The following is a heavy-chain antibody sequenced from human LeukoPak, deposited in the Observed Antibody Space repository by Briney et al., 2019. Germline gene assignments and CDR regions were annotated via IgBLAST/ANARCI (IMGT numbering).Heavy chain of an antibody. J-gene: IGHJ5*02. Sequence: SETLSLTCTVSGGSISSGDYYWSWIRQPPGKGLEWIGYIYYSGSTYYNPSLKSRVTISVDTSKNQFSLKLSSVTAADTAVYYCARDWVGSGSSRWFDPWGQGTLVTVSS. V-gene: IGHV4-30-4*01. D-gene: IGHD3-10*01. CDR3: ARDWVGSGSSRWFDP. CDR2: IYYSGST. CDR1: GGSISSGDYY.